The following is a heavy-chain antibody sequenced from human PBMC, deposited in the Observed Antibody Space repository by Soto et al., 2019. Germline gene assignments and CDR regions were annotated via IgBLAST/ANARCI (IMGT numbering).Heavy chain of an antibody. Sequence: SSETLSLTCTVSGGPISSYYWSWLRQPPGKGLEWIGYIYYSGSTNYNPSLKSRVTISVDTSKNQFSLKLSSVTAADTAVYYCARKGLSEVYGDYPYFDYWGQGTLVTVSS. V-gene: IGHV4-59*01. J-gene: IGHJ4*02. CDR2: IYYSGST. CDR3: ARKGLSEVYGDYPYFDY. D-gene: IGHD4-17*01. CDR1: GGPISSYY.